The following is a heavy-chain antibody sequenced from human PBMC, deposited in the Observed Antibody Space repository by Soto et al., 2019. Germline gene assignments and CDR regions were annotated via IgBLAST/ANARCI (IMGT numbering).Heavy chain of an antibody. CDR2: ISYDGSNK. CDR3: AKSVRYYDSSAYYPLDY. Sequence: QVQLVESGGGVVQPGRSLRLSCEAAGFTFSGYGMHWVRQAPGKGLEWVAVISYDGSNKYYADSVKGRFTISRDNSGNTLYLQMNSLRAEDTAVYYCAKSVRYYDSSAYYPLDYWGQGTLVTVSS. CDR1: GFTFSGYG. J-gene: IGHJ4*02. V-gene: IGHV3-30*18. D-gene: IGHD3-22*01.